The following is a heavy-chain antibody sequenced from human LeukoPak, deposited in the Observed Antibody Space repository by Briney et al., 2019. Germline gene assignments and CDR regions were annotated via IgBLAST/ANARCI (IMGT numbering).Heavy chain of an antibody. CDR1: GVTLSSYA. D-gene: IGHD1-26*01. Sequence: GGSLRLSCAASGVTLSSYAMSWVRQAPGKGLEWVSAISGSGGSTYYADSVKGRFTISRDNSKSTLYLQMNSLRAEDTAVYYCAKDRWSGSYLGWFDPWGQGTLVTVSS. J-gene: IGHJ5*02. V-gene: IGHV3-23*01. CDR2: ISGSGGST. CDR3: AKDRWSGSYLGWFDP.